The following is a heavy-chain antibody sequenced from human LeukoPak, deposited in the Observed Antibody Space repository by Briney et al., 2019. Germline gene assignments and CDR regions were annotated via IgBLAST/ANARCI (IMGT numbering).Heavy chain of an antibody. CDR3: AKGREGRGAVTPLPDY. Sequence: ASVKVSCKASGYTFTNFDINWVRQAAGQGLEWMGWVNPNSGNTGYAQKFQGRFSMTTDTSISTAYMELSSLRSEDTAVYYCAKGREGRGAVTPLPDYWGQGTLVTVSS. CDR1: GYTFTNFD. D-gene: IGHD3-10*01. J-gene: IGHJ4*02. CDR2: VNPNSGNT. V-gene: IGHV1-8*01.